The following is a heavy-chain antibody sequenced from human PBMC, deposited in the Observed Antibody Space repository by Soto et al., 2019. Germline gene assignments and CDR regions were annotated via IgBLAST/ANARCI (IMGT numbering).Heavy chain of an antibody. V-gene: IGHV1-58*01. J-gene: IGHJ6*02. CDR3: AADWGLRYFDWSYYYYGMDV. D-gene: IGHD3-9*01. Sequence: GASVKVSCKASGFTFTSSAVQWVRQARGQRLEWIGWIVVGSGNTNYAQKFQERVTITRDMSTSTAYMELSSLSSEDTAVYYCAADWGLRYFDWSYYYYGMDVWGQGTTVTVSS. CDR2: IVVGSGNT. CDR1: GFTFTSSA.